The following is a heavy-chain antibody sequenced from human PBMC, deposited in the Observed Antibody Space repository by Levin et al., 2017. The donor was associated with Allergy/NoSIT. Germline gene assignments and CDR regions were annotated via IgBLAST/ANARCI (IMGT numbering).Heavy chain of an antibody. CDR2: ITSMADTT. CDR3: AKMSYDDSGSADY. J-gene: IGHJ4*02. V-gene: IGHV3-23*01. D-gene: IGHD3-10*01. Sequence: PGGSLRLSCAASGFTFRSFAMTWVRQAQGKGLEWVAVITSMADTTHYADSVKGRFTISRDDIENTVYLELNSLRAEDTAIYYCAKMSYDDSGSADYWGQGTLVTVSS. CDR1: GFTFRSFA.